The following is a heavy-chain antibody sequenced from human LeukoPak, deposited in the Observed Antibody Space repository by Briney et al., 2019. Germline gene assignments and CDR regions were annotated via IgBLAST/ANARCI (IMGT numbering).Heavy chain of an antibody. Sequence: GGSLRLSCAASGFTVSSNYMSWVRQAPGEGLEWVSVIYSGGSTYYADSVKGRFTISRDNSKHTLYLQMNSLRAEDTAMYYCARDQTPMDSGSYGFDYWGQGTLVTVSS. J-gene: IGHJ4*02. V-gene: IGHV3-66*01. CDR3: ARDQTPMDSGSYGFDY. CDR1: GFTVSSNY. CDR2: IYSGGST. D-gene: IGHD1-26*01.